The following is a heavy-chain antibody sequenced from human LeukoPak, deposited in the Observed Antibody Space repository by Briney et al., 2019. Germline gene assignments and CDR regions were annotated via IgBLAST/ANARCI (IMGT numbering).Heavy chain of an antibody. J-gene: IGHJ4*02. CDR2: INPSGGST. CDR3: ARGLSREQWLVSFDY. CDR1: RYTFTSYY. V-gene: IGHV1-46*01. D-gene: IGHD6-19*01. Sequence: ASVKVSCKASRYTFTSYYIHWVRQAPGQGLEWMGRINPSGGSTSYAQKFQGRVTVTRDTSTSTVYMELSSLRSEDTAVYYCARGLSREQWLVSFDYWGQGTLVTVSS.